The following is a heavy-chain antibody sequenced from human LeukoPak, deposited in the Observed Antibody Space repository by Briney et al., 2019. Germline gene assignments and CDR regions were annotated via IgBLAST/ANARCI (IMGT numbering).Heavy chain of an antibody. CDR3: ARVAGYSYGEGYYYYGMDV. J-gene: IGHJ6*02. V-gene: IGHV4-59*01. Sequence: PSETLSLTCTVSGGSISSYYWSWIRQPPGKGLEWIGYIYYSGSTNYNPSLKSRVTISVDTSKNQFSLKLSSVTAADTAVYYCARVAGYSYGEGYYYYGMDVWGQGTTVTVSS. D-gene: IGHD5-18*01. CDR2: IYYSGST. CDR1: GGSISSYY.